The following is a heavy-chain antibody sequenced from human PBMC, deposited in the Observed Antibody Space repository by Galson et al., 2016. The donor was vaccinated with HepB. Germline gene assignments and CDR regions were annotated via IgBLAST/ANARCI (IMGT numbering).Heavy chain of an antibody. Sequence: SLRLSCATSGFTFRNFDMSWVRQAPGKGLEWVSTISATGATTYYSDAVEGRFYISRDTSTNTVSLQMSSLRAEDTATYHCAKESRAARDFDFWGQGTLVIVSS. CDR1: GFTFRNFD. J-gene: IGHJ4*02. CDR2: ISATGATT. V-gene: IGHV3-23*01. CDR3: AKESRAARDFDF. D-gene: IGHD6-6*01.